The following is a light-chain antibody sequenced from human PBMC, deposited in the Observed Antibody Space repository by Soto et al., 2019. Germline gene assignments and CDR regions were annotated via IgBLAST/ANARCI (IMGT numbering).Light chain of an antibody. J-gene: IGLJ2*01. Sequence: QSVLTQPPSASGSPGQSVTISCTGTSSDVGGYNYVSWYQHHPGKAPKLMISEVSKRPSGVTDRFSGSKSGNTASLTVSGVQVEDEADYYCSSFAGSNVVFGGGTKLTVL. CDR3: SSFAGSNVV. V-gene: IGLV2-8*01. CDR1: SSDVGGYNY. CDR2: EVS.